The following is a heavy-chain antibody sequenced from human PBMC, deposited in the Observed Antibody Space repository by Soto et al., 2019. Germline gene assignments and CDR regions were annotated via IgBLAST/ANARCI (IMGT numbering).Heavy chain of an antibody. CDR2: ISAYNGNT. Sequence: QVHLVQSGAEVKKPGASVKVSCKASGYTFNTYGISWVRQAPGQGLEWMGWISAYNGNTNYTQKLQGRVTMTTDTSTSTAYMDLRSLTSDDTAVYYCARDHGPGSEGWCFGYWGQGTLVTVSS. V-gene: IGHV1-18*01. J-gene: IGHJ4*02. CDR3: ARDHGPGSEGWCFGY. CDR1: GYTFNTYG. D-gene: IGHD2-8*02.